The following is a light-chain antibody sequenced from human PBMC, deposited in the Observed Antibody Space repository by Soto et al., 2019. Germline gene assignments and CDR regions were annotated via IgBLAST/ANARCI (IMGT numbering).Light chain of an antibody. CDR1: QGISSA. Sequence: AIQLTQSPSSLSSSVVGRVSISCRASQGISSALAWYQQKPGKAPKVLIYDVSTLESGVPSRFSGSGSGTEFTLTISSLQPEDFATYYCQQYDSYPLTLGGGTKVDIK. CDR2: DVS. J-gene: IGKJ4*01. V-gene: IGKV1-13*02. CDR3: QQYDSYPLT.